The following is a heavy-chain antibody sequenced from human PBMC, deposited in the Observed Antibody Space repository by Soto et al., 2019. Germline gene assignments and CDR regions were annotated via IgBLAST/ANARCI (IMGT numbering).Heavy chain of an antibody. V-gene: IGHV1-69*08. D-gene: IGHD6-13*01. CDR1: GGAFSSYT. CDR3: VRDLDGQLVPPHYYYYGMDV. J-gene: IGHJ6*02. CDR2: IIPMLGIA. Sequence: QVQLVQSGAEVKKPGSGVKVTCEASGGAFSSYTISWVRQAPGQGLEWMGRIIPMLGIANYAQKFQGRVTITADKSTSTAYMELSSLRSEDTAVYYCVRDLDGQLVPPHYYYYGMDVWGQGTTVTVSS.